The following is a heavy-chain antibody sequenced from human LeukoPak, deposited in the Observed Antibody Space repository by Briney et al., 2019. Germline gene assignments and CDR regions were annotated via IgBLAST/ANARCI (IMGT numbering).Heavy chain of an antibody. J-gene: IGHJ4*02. D-gene: IGHD2-2*01. CDR2: ISYDGSNK. CDR3: ARDREDIVVVPAAMLDY. Sequence: GGSLRLSCAASGFTFSSYAMHWVRQAPGKGLEWVAVISYDGSNKYYADSVKGRFTISRDNSKNTLYLQMNSLRAEDTAVYYCARDREDIVVVPAAMLDYWGQGTLVTVSS. V-gene: IGHV3-30*04. CDR1: GFTFSSYA.